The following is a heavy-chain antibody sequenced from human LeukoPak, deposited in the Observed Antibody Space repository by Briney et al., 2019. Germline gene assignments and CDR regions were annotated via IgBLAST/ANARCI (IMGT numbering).Heavy chain of an antibody. J-gene: IGHJ5*02. D-gene: IGHD6-19*01. CDR2: IDHSGNT. Sequence: PSETLSLTCAVSGRSFSDDFWTWVRQFPGKGLEWIGEIDHSGNTNYNPSLKSRVSMSFDTSKNQFSLQLTSVTAADTAVYFCARGFIAVAGTALNWFDPWGPGTLVTVSS. CDR3: ARGFIAVAGTALNWFDP. V-gene: IGHV4-34*01. CDR1: GRSFSDDF.